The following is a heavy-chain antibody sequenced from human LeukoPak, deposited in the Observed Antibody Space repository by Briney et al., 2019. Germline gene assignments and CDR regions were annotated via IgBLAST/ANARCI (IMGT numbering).Heavy chain of an antibody. CDR2: ISGSGGST. CDR1: GFTSSSYA. D-gene: IGHD6-13*01. V-gene: IGHV3-23*01. Sequence: GGSLRLSCAASGFTSSSYAMSWVRQAPGKGLEWVSAISGSGGSTYYADSVKGRFTISRDNSKNTLYLQMNSLRAEDTAVYYCAKAPLTFYSSSWFPFDYWGQGTLVTVSS. CDR3: AKAPLTFYSSSWFPFDY. J-gene: IGHJ4*02.